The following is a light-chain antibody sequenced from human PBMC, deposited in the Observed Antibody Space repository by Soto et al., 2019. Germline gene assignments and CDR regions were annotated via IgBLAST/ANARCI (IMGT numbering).Light chain of an antibody. V-gene: IGLV2-14*01. Sequence: SALTQPASVSGSPGQSITISCTGTSSDVGGYNYVSWYQQHPGKAPKLMIYDVSNRPSGVSNRFSGSKSGNTASLTISGLQAEDEADYYCSSYTGSTTYVFGIGTKLTVL. CDR3: SSYTGSTTYV. J-gene: IGLJ1*01. CDR1: SSDVGGYNY. CDR2: DVS.